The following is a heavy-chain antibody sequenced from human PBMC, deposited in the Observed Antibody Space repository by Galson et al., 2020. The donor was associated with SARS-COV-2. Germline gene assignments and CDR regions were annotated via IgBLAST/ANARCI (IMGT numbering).Heavy chain of an antibody. CDR2: LIPIFGTA. CDR1: GGTFSNYA. J-gene: IGHJ4*02. Sequence: SVKVSCKASGGTFSNYAISWVRQATGQGLEWKGGLIPIFGTANYAQKFRGRVTITADKSTSTAYMELSSLRSEDTAVYYCATYTSGWYDFDYWGQGTLVTVSS. D-gene: IGHD6-19*01. CDR3: ATYTSGWYDFDY. V-gene: IGHV1-69*06.